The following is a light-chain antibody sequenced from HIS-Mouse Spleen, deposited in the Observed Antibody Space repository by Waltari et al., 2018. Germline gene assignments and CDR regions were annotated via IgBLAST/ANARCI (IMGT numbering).Light chain of an antibody. CDR2: GDN. Sequence: NFMLTQPHSVSESPGKTVTISCTGSSGSIASNYVQWYQQRPGSAPTTVIYGDNQRPSGVPDRFSGSIDSSSNSASLTLSGLKTEDEADYYCQSYDSSNSWVFGGGTKLTVL. CDR1: SGSIASNY. J-gene: IGLJ3*02. V-gene: IGLV6-57*02. CDR3: QSYDSSNSWV.